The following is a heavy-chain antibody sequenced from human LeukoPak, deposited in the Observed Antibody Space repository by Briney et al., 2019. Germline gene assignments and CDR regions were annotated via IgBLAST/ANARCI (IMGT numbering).Heavy chain of an antibody. J-gene: IGHJ3*02. CDR3: ARGKLGMETFDI. D-gene: IGHD7-27*01. V-gene: IGHV4-59*01. CDR2: IYYSGST. Sequence: SETLSLTCSVSGDSISSSDWSWIRQPPGKGLEWIGYIYYSGSTNYNPSLKSRVTISVDTSKNQFSLKLSSVTAADTAVYYCARGKLGMETFDIWGQGTMVTVSS. CDR1: GDSISSSD.